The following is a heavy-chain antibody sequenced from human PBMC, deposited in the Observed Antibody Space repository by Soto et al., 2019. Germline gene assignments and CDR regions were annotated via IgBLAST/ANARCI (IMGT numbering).Heavy chain of an antibody. Sequence: QVQLQQWGAGLLKPSETLSLTCAVYGGSFSDYYWRWIRQPPGKGLEWIGEVNSVGSTYYNPSLKSRVTISVDTSSQFSLKLSSVTAADTAIYSCARTTRERFFDSWGPGTLVTVSS. CDR2: VNSVGST. J-gene: IGHJ4*02. V-gene: IGHV4-34*01. D-gene: IGHD1-1*01. CDR1: GGSFSDYY. CDR3: ARTTRERFFDS.